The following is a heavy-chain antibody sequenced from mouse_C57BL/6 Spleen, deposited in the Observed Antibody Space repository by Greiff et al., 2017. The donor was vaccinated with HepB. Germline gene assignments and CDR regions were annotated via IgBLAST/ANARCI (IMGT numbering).Heavy chain of an antibody. CDR3: ARDRPGRGAMDY. J-gene: IGHJ4*01. V-gene: IGHV5-4*01. Sequence: EVHLVESGGGLVKPGGSLKLSCAASGFTFSSYAMSWVRQTPEKRLEWVATISDGGSYTYYPDNVKGRFTISRDNAKNNLYLQMSHLKSEDTAMYYCARDRPGRGAMDYWGQGTSVTVSS. D-gene: IGHD1-1*01. CDR2: ISDGGSYT. CDR1: GFTFSSYA.